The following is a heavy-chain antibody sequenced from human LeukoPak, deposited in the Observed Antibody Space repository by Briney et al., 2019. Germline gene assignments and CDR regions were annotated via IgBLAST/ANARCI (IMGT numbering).Heavy chain of an antibody. V-gene: IGHV3-66*01. CDR3: ARDSLYYGSGSYYNVYYYYGMDV. D-gene: IGHD3-10*01. Sequence: GGSLRLSCAASGFTVSSNYMSWVRQAPGKGLEWVSVIYSGGSTYYADSVKGRFTISRDNSKNTLYLQMNSLRAEDTAVYYCARDSLYYGSGSYYNVYYYYGMDVWGQGTTVTVSS. J-gene: IGHJ6*02. CDR1: GFTVSSNY. CDR2: IYSGGST.